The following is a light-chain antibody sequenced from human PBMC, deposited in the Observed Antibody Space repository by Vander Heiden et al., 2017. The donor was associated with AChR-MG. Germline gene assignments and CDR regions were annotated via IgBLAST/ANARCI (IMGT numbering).Light chain of an antibody. J-gene: IGLJ3*02. V-gene: IGLV2-8*01. CDR3: SSYAGNNNVV. CDR2: ELN. Sequence: QSALTQPPSASGSPGQSVTISCTGTSSDIGTYNYISWYQQHPGKAPKLIIYELNKRPSGVPDRFSGSKSGNTASLTVSGRQPEDEADYHCSSYAGNNNVVFGGGTKLTVL. CDR1: SSDIGTYNY.